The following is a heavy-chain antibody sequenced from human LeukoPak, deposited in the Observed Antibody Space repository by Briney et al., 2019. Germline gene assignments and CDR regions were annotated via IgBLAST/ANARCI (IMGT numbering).Heavy chain of an antibody. CDR2: ISYDGSNK. D-gene: IGHD3-22*01. CDR3: ARGGSGYYYRINY. J-gene: IGHJ4*02. Sequence: GGSLRLSCAASGFTFSSYAMHWVRQAPGKGLEWVAVISYDGSNKYYADSVKGRFTISRDNSKNTLYLQMNSLRAEDTAVYYCARGGSGYYYRINYWGQGTLVTVSS. V-gene: IGHV3-30-3*01. CDR1: GFTFSSYA.